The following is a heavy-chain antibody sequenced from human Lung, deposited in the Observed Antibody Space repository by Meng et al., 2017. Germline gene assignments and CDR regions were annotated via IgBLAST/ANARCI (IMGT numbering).Heavy chain of an antibody. CDR2: INPKSGGT. J-gene: IGHJ4*02. CDR3: ARGGSYSSDY. V-gene: IGHV1-2*06. D-gene: IGHD3-16*01. CDR1: GYTFTGYY. Sequence: QVQLVQSGASVKKPGASVTVSCKASGYTFTGYYIHWVRQAPGQGLEWMGRINPKSGGTNYAQKFQGRVTMTRDTSISTAYIELSGLRSDDTAVYYCARGGSYSSDYWGQGTLVTVSS.